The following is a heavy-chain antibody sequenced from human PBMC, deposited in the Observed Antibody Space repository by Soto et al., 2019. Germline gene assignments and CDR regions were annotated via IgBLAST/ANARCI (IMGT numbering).Heavy chain of an antibody. Sequence: ETLSLTCSMYSASFSVYYWSWIRQPPGKGLEWIGEISQSGNTNYSPSLKCRVSISMDTAKKQFSLNLASVSAADTAVYYCARAPKVSGSSQTRPDFWGQGTLVTVSS. V-gene: IGHV4-34*01. J-gene: IGHJ4*02. CDR2: ISQSGNT. D-gene: IGHD6-6*01. CDR1: SASFSVYY. CDR3: ARAPKVSGSSQTRPDF.